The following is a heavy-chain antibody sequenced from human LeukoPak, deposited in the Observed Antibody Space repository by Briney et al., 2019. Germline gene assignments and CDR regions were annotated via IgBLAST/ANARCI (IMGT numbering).Heavy chain of an antibody. D-gene: IGHD3-9*01. CDR3: AREQYYDILTGYYGPGYYGMDV. J-gene: IGHJ6*02. Sequence: KPSETLSLTCAVSGGSISSSNWWSWVRQPPGKGLEWIGEIYHSGSTYYNPSLKSRVTISVDTSKNQFSLKLSSVTAADTAVYYCAREQYYDILTGYYGPGYYGMDVWGQGTTVTVSS. CDR2: IYHSGST. CDR1: GGSISSSNW. V-gene: IGHV4-4*02.